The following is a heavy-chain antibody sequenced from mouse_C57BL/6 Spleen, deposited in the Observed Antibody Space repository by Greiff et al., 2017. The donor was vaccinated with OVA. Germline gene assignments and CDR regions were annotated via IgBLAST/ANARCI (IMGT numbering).Heavy chain of an antibody. D-gene: IGHD1-1*01. V-gene: IGHV14-2*01. CDR3: ARTITTVVAEAMDY. J-gene: IGHJ4*01. CDR2: IDPEDGDT. Sequence: VQLQQSGAELVKPGASVKLSCTASGFNIKDYYMHWVKQRTEQGLEWIGRIDPEDGDTKYAPKFQGKATITADTSSNTAYLQLSSLTSEDTAVDYCARTITTVVAEAMDYWGQGTSVTVSS. CDR1: GFNIKDYY.